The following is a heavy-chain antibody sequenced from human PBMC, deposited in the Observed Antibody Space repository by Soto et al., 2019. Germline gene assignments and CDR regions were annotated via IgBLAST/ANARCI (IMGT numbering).Heavy chain of an antibody. V-gene: IGHV4-59*01. J-gene: IGHJ5*02. Sequence: SETLSLTCTVSGGSISSYYWSWIRQPPGKGLEWIGDIYYSGSTNYNPSLKSRVNISVDTSKNQFTLKLSSVTAADTAVYYCAGDWILRGFDPWGQGTLVTVSS. CDR3: AGDWILRGFDP. CDR1: GGSISSYY. CDR2: IYYSGST. D-gene: IGHD2-2*03.